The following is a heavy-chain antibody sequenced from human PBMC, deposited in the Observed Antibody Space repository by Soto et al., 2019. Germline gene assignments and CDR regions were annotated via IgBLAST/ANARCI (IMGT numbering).Heavy chain of an antibody. J-gene: IGHJ4*02. D-gene: IGHD1-7*01. CDR2: IGASNGNT. Sequence: QVQLVQSGAEVKQPGASVKVSCKASGYTFSSHGISWVRQAPGQGLEWMGWIGASNGNTNSAQKLQGRVTMTTDTSTSTAYMELRGLRSDDTAVYYCARCENWSYASDCWGQGTLVTVSS. CDR1: GYTFSSHG. V-gene: IGHV1-18*01. CDR3: ARCENWSYASDC.